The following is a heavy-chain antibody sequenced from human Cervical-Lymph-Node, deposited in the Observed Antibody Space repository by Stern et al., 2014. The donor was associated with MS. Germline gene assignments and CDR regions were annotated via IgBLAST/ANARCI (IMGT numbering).Heavy chain of an antibody. CDR1: GYTFTSYW. V-gene: IGHV5-51*01. Sequence: MQLVQSGPEVKRPGESLKISCQASGYTFTSYWIGWVRQMPGKGLEWIAIIFPGGSDIRYSPAFQGQVTISADKPSSPAYLQWNNLKAPDTAIYYCARQRYFDYWGQGTLVTVSS. CDR3: ARQRYFDY. J-gene: IGHJ4*02. CDR2: IFPGGSDI.